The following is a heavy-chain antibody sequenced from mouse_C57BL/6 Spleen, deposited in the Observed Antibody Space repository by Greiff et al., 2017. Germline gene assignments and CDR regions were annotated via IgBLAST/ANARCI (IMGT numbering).Heavy chain of an antibody. CDR2: IDPSDSYT. D-gene: IGHD2-3*01. V-gene: IGHV1-69*01. CDR3: ARGRAYDGYYFFAY. J-gene: IGHJ3*01. CDR1: GYTFTSYW. Sequence: QVQLQQPGAELVLPVASVKLSCKASGYTFTSYWMHWVKQRPGQGLEWIGEIDPSDSYTNYNQKFKGKSTLTVDKSSSTAYMQLSSLTSEDSAVYYCARGRAYDGYYFFAYWGQGTLVTVSA.